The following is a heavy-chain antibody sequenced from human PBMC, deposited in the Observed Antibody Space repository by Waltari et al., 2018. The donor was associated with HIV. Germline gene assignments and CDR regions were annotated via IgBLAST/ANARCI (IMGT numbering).Heavy chain of an antibody. CDR2: TRSDGSDK. V-gene: IGHV3-30*02. Sequence: TLSDHGMHWVHQAPGKGLEWLAFTRSDGSDKYYEDSVKGRFTISKDNSKSEVYLEMNSLGGEDTAVYYCAKDNPAMDVWGQGTTVTVT. J-gene: IGHJ6*02. CDR3: AKDNPAMDV. CDR1: TLSDHG.